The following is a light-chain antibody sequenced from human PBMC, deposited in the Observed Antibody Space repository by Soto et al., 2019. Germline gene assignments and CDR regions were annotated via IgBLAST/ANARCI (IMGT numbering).Light chain of an antibody. CDR3: QVYIKLLPTSP. J-gene: IGKJ2*01. CDR2: SAS. V-gene: IGKV3-15*01. Sequence: DILMTQSPATLSVSPGERVTLSCRASQSVGRSFAWYQQKPGQAPRLLIYSASTRATGIPGRFSGSGSGTEFIFAIRSLQCGDFAVYYFQVYIKLLPTSPFGQGTKLEIK. CDR1: QSVGRS.